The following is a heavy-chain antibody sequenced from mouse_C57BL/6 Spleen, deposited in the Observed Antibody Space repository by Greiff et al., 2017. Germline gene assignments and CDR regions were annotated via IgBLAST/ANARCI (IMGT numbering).Heavy chain of an antibody. CDR3: ARWGDYDVDY. CDR1: GYTFTSYW. J-gene: IGHJ2*01. V-gene: IGHV1-69*01. CDR2: IDPSDSYT. D-gene: IGHD2-4*01. Sequence: VQLQQPGAELVMPGASVKLSCKASGYTFTSYWMHWVKQRPGQGLEWIGEIDPSDSYTNYNQKFKGKSTLTVDKSSSTAYMQLSSLTSEDSAVYYCARWGDYDVDYWGQGTTLTVSS.